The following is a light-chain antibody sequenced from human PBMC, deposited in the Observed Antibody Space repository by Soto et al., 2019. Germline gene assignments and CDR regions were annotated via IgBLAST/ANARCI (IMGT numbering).Light chain of an antibody. CDR3: QTWGTGTWV. CDR2: LNSDGSH. CDR1: SGYNNYA. Sequence: QPVLTQSPSASASLGASVKLTCTLSSGYNNYAIAWHQQQPEKGPRYLMTLNSDGSHSKGDGIPDRFSGSSSGAERYLTISSLQSEDEADYYCQTWGTGTWVFGGGTKLTVL. V-gene: IGLV4-69*01. J-gene: IGLJ2*01.